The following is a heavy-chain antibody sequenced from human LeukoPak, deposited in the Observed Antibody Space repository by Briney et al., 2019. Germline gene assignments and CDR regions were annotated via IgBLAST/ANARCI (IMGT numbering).Heavy chain of an antibody. V-gene: IGHV3-30*18. CDR1: GFTFSSYG. D-gene: IGHD3-22*01. J-gene: IGHJ3*02. CDR2: ISYDGSNK. Sequence: GGSLRLSCAASGFTFSSYGMSWVRQAPGKGLEWVAVISYDGSNKYYADSVKGRFTISRDNSKNTLYLQMNSLRAEDTAVYYCAKTCDSSPEAFDIWGQGTMVTVSS. CDR3: AKTCDSSPEAFDI.